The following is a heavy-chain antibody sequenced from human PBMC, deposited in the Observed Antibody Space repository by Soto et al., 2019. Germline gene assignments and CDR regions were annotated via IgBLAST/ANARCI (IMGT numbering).Heavy chain of an antibody. D-gene: IGHD3-10*01. J-gene: IGHJ4*02. CDR3: ARSRVGSGTYGEDY. Sequence: QVQLVQSGAEVKKPGASVRVSCKASGYTFTTYGITWVRQAPGQGLEWMGWISAYNGNTNYAQKLQGRVTMTTDTSTSTAYMELRSLRSDDTAVYCCARSRVGSGTYGEDYLGQGTLVTVSS. CDR1: GYTFTTYG. CDR2: ISAYNGNT. V-gene: IGHV1-18*01.